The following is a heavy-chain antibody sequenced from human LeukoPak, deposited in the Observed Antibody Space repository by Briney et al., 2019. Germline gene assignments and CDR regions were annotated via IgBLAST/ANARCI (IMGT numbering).Heavy chain of an antibody. CDR2: IYYSGST. J-gene: IGHJ6*02. Sequence: SETLSLTCTVSGGSISSSSYYWGWIRQPPGMGLEWIGSIYYSGSTYYNPSLKSRVTISVDTSKNQFSLKLSSVTTADTAVYYCARDWRTANYYYGMDVWGQGTTVTVSS. CDR1: GGSISSSSYY. D-gene: IGHD4-17*01. CDR3: ARDWRTANYYYGMDV. V-gene: IGHV4-39*02.